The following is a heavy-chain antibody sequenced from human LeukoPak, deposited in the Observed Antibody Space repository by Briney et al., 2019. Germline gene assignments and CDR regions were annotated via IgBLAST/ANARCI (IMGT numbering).Heavy chain of an antibody. CDR2: ISGSDSST. V-gene: IGHV3-23*01. D-gene: IGHD6-19*01. CDR1: GFTFSSYA. J-gene: IGHJ4*02. CDR3: ARSVAGHEGPYDY. Sequence: GGSLRLSCAASGFTFSSYAMSWVRQAPGKGLEWVSAISGSDSSTHYADSVKGRFTISRDNSKNTLYLQMNSLRAEDTAVYYCARSVAGHEGPYDYWGQGTLVTVSS.